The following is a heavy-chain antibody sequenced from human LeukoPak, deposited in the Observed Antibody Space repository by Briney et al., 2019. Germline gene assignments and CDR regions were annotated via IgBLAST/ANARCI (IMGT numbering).Heavy chain of an antibody. D-gene: IGHD1-14*01. CDR3: ARDAGKGSKDFEFDY. CDR2: ISAPGDST. Sequence: GGSLRLSCAASGFTFSKFAMSWVRQAPGKGLEWVSSISAPGDSTYYADSVKGRFTISRDNSKNTLLLLMNTPRAEDTAVYYCARDAGKGSKDFEFDYWGQGVRVIVSS. J-gene: IGHJ4*02. V-gene: IGHV3-23*01. CDR1: GFTFSKFA.